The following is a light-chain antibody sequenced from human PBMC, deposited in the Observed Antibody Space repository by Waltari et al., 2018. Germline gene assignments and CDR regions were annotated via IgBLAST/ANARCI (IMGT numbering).Light chain of an antibody. CDR3: CSYAGSYTWV. Sequence: QSALTQPRSVSGSPGQSVTISCTGTSSDRGGYYYVSGYQQHPGKAPKPMMYEVSKRPPGVPDRFSGSKSGNTASLTISGLQAEDEADYYCCSYAGSYTWVFGGGTKLTVL. V-gene: IGLV2-11*01. CDR2: EVS. CDR1: SSDRGGYYY. J-gene: IGLJ2*01.